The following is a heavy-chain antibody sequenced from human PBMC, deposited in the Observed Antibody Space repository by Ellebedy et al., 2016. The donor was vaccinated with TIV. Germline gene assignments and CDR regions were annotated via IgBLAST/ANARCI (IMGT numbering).Heavy chain of an antibody. J-gene: IGHJ4*02. Sequence: PGRSLRLSCTASGFTFSTYNMNWVRQAPGKGLEWVSFISSSGTTTHYADSVKGRFTISRDNDKKSLFLQMSSLRAEDTAVYYCAPRDGSYTYWGQGTLVTVSS. CDR3: APRDGSYTY. CDR1: GFTFSTYN. V-gene: IGHV3-48*04. D-gene: IGHD3-10*01. CDR2: ISSSGTTT.